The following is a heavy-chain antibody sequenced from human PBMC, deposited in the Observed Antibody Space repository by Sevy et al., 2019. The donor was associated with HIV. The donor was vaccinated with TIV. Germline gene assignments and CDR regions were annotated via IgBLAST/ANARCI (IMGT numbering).Heavy chain of an antibody. CDR1: GNTLTEFA. V-gene: IGHV1-24*01. Sequence: ASVKVSSKVSGNTLTEFAMHWVQQAPGKGLEWMGTFDPEDDQTIYAQNFQDRVTMTEDTSTDTAFMELSGLRSDDTAVYYCATTKDYYDSSAYPFDYWGQGTLVTVSS. J-gene: IGHJ4*02. CDR3: ATTKDYYDSSAYPFDY. CDR2: FDPEDDQT. D-gene: IGHD3-22*01.